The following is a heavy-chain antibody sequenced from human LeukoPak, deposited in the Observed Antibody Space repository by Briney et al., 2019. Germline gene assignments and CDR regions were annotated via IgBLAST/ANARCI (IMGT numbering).Heavy chain of an antibody. CDR3: AKGASGYDAFDI. CDR1: GFTFSTYG. D-gene: IGHD5-12*01. Sequence: GGSLRLSCAASGFTFSTYGMTWVRQAPGKGLEWVSSISGSGGSTYYVDSVKGRVTVSRDNSKNTLYLQMNSLRVEDTAIYYCAKGASGYDAFDIWGQGTMVTVSS. V-gene: IGHV3-23*01. CDR2: ISGSGGST. J-gene: IGHJ3*02.